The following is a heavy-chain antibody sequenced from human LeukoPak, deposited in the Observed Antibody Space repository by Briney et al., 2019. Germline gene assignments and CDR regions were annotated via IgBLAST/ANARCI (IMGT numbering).Heavy chain of an antibody. Sequence: QLGGSLRLSCAASGFTFDDYAMHWVRQAPGKGLEWVSGISWNSGSIGYADSVKGRFTISRDNAKNSLYLQMNSLRAEDTALYYCAKDIGSGGYSSGWFGYWGQGTLVTVSS. J-gene: IGHJ4*02. CDR3: AKDIGSGGYSSGWFGY. CDR2: ISWNSGSI. CDR1: GFTFDDYA. V-gene: IGHV3-9*01. D-gene: IGHD6-19*01.